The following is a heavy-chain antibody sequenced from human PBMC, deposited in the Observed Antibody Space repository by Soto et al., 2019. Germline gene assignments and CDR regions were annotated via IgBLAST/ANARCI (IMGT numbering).Heavy chain of an antibody. Sequence: GVSPSLSCSSSGFTFISYAMHWVLQAPGKGLEWVAVISFGGDNKYYADSVKGRFTISRDNSKNTLYLQMNSLRDEDTAVYYCARNQQMADYDCSGSRDYYGHEVWGQGITVSVFS. J-gene: IGHJ6*02. CDR3: ARNQQMADYDCSGSRDYYGHEV. CDR1: GFTFISYA. CDR2: ISFGGDNK. V-gene: IGHV3-30-3*01. D-gene: IGHD3-10*02.